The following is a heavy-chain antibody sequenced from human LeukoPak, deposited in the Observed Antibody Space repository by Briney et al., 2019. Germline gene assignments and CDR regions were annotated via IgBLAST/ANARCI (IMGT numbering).Heavy chain of an antibody. Sequence: PSETLSLTCTVSGDSISSSSSYWGWIRQPPGEGLEWIGSIYYSGSTYYNTSLKSRVTISVDTSKNQFSLRLNSVTAADTAVYFCARQGPRSYDSDYWGQGTLVTVSS. CDR3: ARQGPRSYDSDY. CDR1: GDSISSSSSY. V-gene: IGHV4-39*01. D-gene: IGHD3-22*01. CDR2: IYYSGST. J-gene: IGHJ4*02.